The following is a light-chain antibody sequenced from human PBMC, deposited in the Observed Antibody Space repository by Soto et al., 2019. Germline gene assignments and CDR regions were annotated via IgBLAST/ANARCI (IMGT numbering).Light chain of an antibody. J-gene: IGKJ2*01. Sequence: DIQMTQSPSSLSASVGDRVTITCRASQYIQTYLNWYQQKPGKAPKLLIYLASTLHSGVPSRFSGTGSGTDFTLTISSLQPEDFATYYCQQSYSTPPDTFGQGTKLEIK. V-gene: IGKV1-39*01. CDR1: QYIQTY. CDR2: LAS. CDR3: QQSYSTPPDT.